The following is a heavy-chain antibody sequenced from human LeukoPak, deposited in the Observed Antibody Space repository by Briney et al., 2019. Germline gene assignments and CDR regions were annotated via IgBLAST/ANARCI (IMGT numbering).Heavy chain of an antibody. Sequence: GGSLRLSCAASGFTFSIYEMNWVRQAPGKGLEWVSFISGSGSTIHFADSVKGRFTISRDNAKNSLYLQMNSLRGEDTAVYYCARVYGSGSFNFDYWGQGTLVTVSS. CDR3: ARVYGSGSFNFDY. CDR2: ISGSGSTI. V-gene: IGHV3-48*03. D-gene: IGHD3-10*01. CDR1: GFTFSIYE. J-gene: IGHJ4*02.